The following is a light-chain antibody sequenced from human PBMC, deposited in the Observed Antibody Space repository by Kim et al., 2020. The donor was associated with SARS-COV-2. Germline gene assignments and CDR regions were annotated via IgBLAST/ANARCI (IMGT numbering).Light chain of an antibody. J-gene: IGLJ1*01. V-gene: IGLV3-21*04. CDR1: NIGSKG. CDR2: YDS. CDR3: QVWDSSSDHLYV. Sequence: PGKPAMITWGGSNIGSKGGNWYQQKPGQAPVRVIYYDSDRPSGIPERFSGSNAGNTATLTISRVEAGDEADYYCQVWDSSSDHLYVFGTGTKVTVL.